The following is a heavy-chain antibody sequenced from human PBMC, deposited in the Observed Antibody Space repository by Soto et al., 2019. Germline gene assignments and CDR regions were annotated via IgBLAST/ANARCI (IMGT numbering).Heavy chain of an antibody. J-gene: IGHJ6*02. CDR1: GYTFTSYA. D-gene: IGHD3-3*01. CDR2: INAGNGNT. V-gene: IGHV1-3*01. Sequence: ASVNVSCKASGYTFTSYAMHWVRQAPGQRLEWMGWINAGNGNTKYSQKFQGRVTITRDTSVSTAYMELSSLRSEDTAVYYCARDYDFWSGYYPYYYYYGMDVWGQGTTVTVSS. CDR3: ARDYDFWSGYYPYYYYYGMDV.